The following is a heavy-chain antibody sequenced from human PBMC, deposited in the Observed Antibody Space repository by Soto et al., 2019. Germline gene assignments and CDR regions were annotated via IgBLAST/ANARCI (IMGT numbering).Heavy chain of an antibody. CDR3: ASHTYYDILTGYFDAFDI. Sequence: ASVKVSCKASGYTFTSYDINWVRQATGQGLEWMGWMNPNSGNTGYAQKFQGRVTMTRNTSISTAYMELSSLRSEDTAVYYCASHTYYDILTGYFDAFDIWGQGTTVTVSS. CDR1: GYTFTSYD. CDR2: MNPNSGNT. J-gene: IGHJ3*02. D-gene: IGHD3-9*01. V-gene: IGHV1-8*01.